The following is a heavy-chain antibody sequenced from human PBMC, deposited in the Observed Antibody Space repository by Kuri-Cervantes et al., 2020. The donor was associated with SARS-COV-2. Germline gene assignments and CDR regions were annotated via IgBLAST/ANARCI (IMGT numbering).Heavy chain of an antibody. J-gene: IGHJ2*01. CDR3: ARREYWYFDL. CDR2: IYYSGST. Sequence: SETLSLTCTVSGGSISSYYWSWIRQPPGKGLEWIGYIYYSGSTNYHPSLKSRVTISVDTSKNQFSLKLSSVTAADTAVYYCARREYWYFDLWGRGTLVTVSS. D-gene: IGHD1-26*01. V-gene: IGHV4-59*01. CDR1: GGSISSYY.